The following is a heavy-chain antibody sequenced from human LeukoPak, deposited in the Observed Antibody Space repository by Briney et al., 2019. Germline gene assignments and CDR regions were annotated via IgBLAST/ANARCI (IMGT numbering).Heavy chain of an antibody. D-gene: IGHD3-22*01. Sequence: PGGPLRLSCAASGFTFRNYWMHWLRQAPAKGLVWVSRSNSDGRRTSYAATVKGRFTISRDNAKNTLYLQMNSLRAEDTAVYYCARGYYDSSGYYLIDYWGQGSLVTVSS. CDR1: GFTFRNYW. CDR2: SNSDGRRT. V-gene: IGHV3-74*01. CDR3: ARGYYDSSGYYLIDY. J-gene: IGHJ4*02.